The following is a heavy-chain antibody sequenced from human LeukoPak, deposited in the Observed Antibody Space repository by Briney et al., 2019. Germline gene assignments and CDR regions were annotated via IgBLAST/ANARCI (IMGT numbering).Heavy chain of an antibody. CDR1: GGSLNNSY. D-gene: IGHD7-27*01. CDR3: ATAWGFVDY. CDR2: IYYAGRT. V-gene: IGHV4-59*01. Sequence: PSETLSLTCNVSGGSLNNSYWSWIRQPPGKGLEWLGSIYYAGRTNYNPSLKSRVTLSVDTSKNQFSLRLTSVTVTDTAVYYCATAWGFVDYWGQGTLATVSS. J-gene: IGHJ4*02.